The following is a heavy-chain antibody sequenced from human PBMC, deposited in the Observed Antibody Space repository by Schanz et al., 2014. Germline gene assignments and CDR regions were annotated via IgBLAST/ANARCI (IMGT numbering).Heavy chain of an antibody. J-gene: IGHJ4*02. CDR1: GGSFSAYH. Sequence: QVQLQQWGAGLLKPSETLSLICVINGGSFSAYHWSWLRQSPGKGRVWIGEISHDGTTNYNPSRKSRVTISGSTSKNQFSLNLTSVTAADTAVYCCAGMAAVTYFDFWGQGALVTVSS. D-gene: IGHD6-25*01. CDR3: AGMAAVTYFDF. CDR2: ISHDGTT. V-gene: IGHV4-34*02.